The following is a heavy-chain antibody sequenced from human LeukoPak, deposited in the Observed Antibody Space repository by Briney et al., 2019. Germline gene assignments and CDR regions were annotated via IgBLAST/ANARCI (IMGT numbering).Heavy chain of an antibody. D-gene: IGHD6-19*01. CDR2: IIPIFGTA. V-gene: IGHV1-69*13. CDR1: GYTFTSYG. Sequence: ASVKVSCKASGYTFTSYGITWVRQAPGQGLEWMGGIIPIFGTANYAQKFQGRVTITADESTSTAYMELSSLRSEDTAVYYCARASAVAGSFDYWGQGTLVTVSS. J-gene: IGHJ4*02. CDR3: ARASAVAGSFDY.